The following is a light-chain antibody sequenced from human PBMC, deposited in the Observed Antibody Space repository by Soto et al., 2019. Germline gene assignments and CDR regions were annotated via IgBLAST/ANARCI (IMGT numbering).Light chain of an antibody. V-gene: IGLV2-8*01. CDR3: SSYAGRTLYV. Sequence: LTXPPSASGSPGQSVTISCTGTSSDVGGYDYVSWYQQRPGKAPKLLIHEVTKRPSGVPDRFSGSKSGNTASLTVSGLQAEDEADYYCSSYAGRTLYVFGTGTKVTVL. J-gene: IGLJ1*01. CDR1: SSDVGGYDY. CDR2: EVT.